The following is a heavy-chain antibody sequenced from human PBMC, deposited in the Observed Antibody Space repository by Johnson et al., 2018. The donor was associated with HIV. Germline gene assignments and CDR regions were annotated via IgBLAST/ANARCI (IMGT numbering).Heavy chain of an antibody. CDR2: IYSDGST. J-gene: IGHJ3*02. V-gene: IGHV3-66*02. CDR3: ARGGGSSSWYQADAFDI. Sequence: VQLVESGGGLVQPGGSLRLSCAASGFTVSSNYISWVRQAPGRGLEWVSLIYSDGSTYYADSVKVRFTISRDDSKNTLYLQMSSLRAEDTAVYYCARGGGSSSWYQADAFDIWGQGTMVTVSS. D-gene: IGHD6-13*01. CDR1: GFTVSSNY.